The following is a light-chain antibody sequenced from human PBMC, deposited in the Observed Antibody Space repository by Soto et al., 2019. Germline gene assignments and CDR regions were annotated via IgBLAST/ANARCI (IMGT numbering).Light chain of an antibody. CDR3: QQGYNTPHT. CDR2: AAS. V-gene: IGKV1-39*01. CDR1: QSITTY. J-gene: IGKJ2*01. Sequence: DIQMTQSPSSLSASVGDRVTITCRASQSITTYLNWYQQKPGKAPKLLIYAASSLQSGVPPRFSGSGSGTDFTLTIGSLQPEDFATYYCQQGYNTPHTFGQGTNLEIK.